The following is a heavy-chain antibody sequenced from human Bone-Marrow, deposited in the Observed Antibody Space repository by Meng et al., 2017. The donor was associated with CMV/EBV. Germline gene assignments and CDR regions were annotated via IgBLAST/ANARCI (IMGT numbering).Heavy chain of an antibody. CDR1: GYTFTGYY. Sequence: VELGQSGAEVKKPGASVKVSCKASGYTFTGYYMHWVRQAPGQGLEWMGWINPNSGGTNYAQKFQGRVTMTRDTSISTAYMELSRLRSDDTAVYYCARGAWYYDSSGYSAFWGQGTLVTVSS. D-gene: IGHD3-22*01. CDR2: INPNSGGT. CDR3: ARGAWYYDSSGYSAF. V-gene: IGHV1-2*02. J-gene: IGHJ4*02.